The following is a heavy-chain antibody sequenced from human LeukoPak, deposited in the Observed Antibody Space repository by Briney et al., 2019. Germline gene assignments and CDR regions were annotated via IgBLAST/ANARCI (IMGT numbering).Heavy chain of an antibody. J-gene: IGHJ5*02. CDR1: GFTFSNYA. D-gene: IGHD3-10*01. V-gene: IGHV3-23*01. Sequence: GGSLSLSCAASGFTFSNYAMTWVRQPPGKGLEWVSGIRAGVGSTNFADSMRGRFILCTDNSKNTLYLQMNSLRAEDAAIYYCAKDGGSGMGFDPWGQGTLVTVSS. CDR3: AKDGGSGMGFDP. CDR2: IRAGVGST.